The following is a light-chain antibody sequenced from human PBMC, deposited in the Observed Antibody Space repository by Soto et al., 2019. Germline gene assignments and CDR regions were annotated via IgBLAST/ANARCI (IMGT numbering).Light chain of an antibody. CDR1: HDIKKW. Sequence: DIQMTQSPSSVSASVGDTINITCRASHDIKKWLAWYQQNPGKAPKVLIYAASNLESGVSPRFSGSGAGTEFSLTISSLQTEDFATYFCHQSSSFPYTFGPGTKVDIK. CDR3: HQSSSFPYT. CDR2: AAS. J-gene: IGKJ3*01. V-gene: IGKV1-12*01.